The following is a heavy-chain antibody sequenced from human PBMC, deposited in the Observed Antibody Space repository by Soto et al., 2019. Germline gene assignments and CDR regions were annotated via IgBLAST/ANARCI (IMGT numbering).Heavy chain of an antibody. CDR3: ARQKSIADDAFDI. Sequence: PGESLKISGKGSGYSFTSYWISWVRQMPGKGLEWMGRIDPSDSYTNYSPSFQGHVTISADKSISTAYLQWSSLKASDTAMYYCARQKSIADDAFDIWGQGTMVTVSS. D-gene: IGHD6-13*01. J-gene: IGHJ3*02. V-gene: IGHV5-10-1*01. CDR1: GYSFTSYW. CDR2: IDPSDSYT.